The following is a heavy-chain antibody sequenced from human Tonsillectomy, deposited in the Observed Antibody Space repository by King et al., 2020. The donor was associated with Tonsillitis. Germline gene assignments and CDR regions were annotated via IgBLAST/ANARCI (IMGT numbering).Heavy chain of an antibody. Sequence: QLQESGPGVVKPSETLSLTCTASGGSISSSDHYWAWIRQPPGKGLEWIGYMYYSGTIFYNPSLKSRITISGGTSENRFSLKLSSVTAADTAVYFCARSVSGSFDYWGQGALVTVSS. J-gene: IGHJ4*02. V-gene: IGHV4-39*01. D-gene: IGHD1-26*01. CDR2: MYYSGTI. CDR1: GGSISSSDHY. CDR3: ARSVSGSFDY.